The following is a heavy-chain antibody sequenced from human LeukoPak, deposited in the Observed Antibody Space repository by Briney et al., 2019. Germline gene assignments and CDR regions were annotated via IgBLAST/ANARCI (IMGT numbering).Heavy chain of an antibody. CDR2: ISYDENNK. V-gene: IGHV3-30*18. J-gene: IGHJ4*02. D-gene: IGHD2-15*01. CDR3: AKDLRDPIVVVVFDY. CDR1: GFTFSSHG. Sequence: PGGSLRLSCAASGFTFSSHGMHWVRQAPGKGLEWVAVISYDENNKYYAGSVKGRFTISRDSSKNTVYLQMSSLRAEDTAVYYCAKDLRDPIVVVVFDYWGQGTLVTVSS.